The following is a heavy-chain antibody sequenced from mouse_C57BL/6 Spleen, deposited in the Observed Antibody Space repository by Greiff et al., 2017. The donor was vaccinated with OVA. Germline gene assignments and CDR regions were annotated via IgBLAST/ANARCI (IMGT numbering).Heavy chain of an antibody. V-gene: IGHV1-55*01. D-gene: IGHD1-1*01. CDR3: ARSGPYYYGSSPFAY. Sequence: QVQLKQPGAELVKPGASVKMSCKASGYTFTSYWITWVKQRPGQGLEWIGDIYPGSGSTNYNEKFKSKATLTVDTSSSTAYMQLSSLTSEDSAVYYCARSGPYYYGSSPFAYWGQGTLVTVSA. CDR2: IYPGSGST. J-gene: IGHJ3*01. CDR1: GYTFTSYW.